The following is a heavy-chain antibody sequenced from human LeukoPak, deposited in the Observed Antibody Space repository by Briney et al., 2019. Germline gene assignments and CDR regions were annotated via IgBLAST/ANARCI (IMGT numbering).Heavy chain of an antibody. Sequence: SVKVSCKASGFTFTSSAVQWVRQARGQRLEWIGWIVVGSGNANYAQKFQERVTITRDMSTSTAYTELSSLRSEDTAVYYCAAGAHYYGSGSGYWGQGTLVTVSS. D-gene: IGHD3-10*01. CDR2: IVVGSGNA. J-gene: IGHJ4*02. CDR1: GFTFTSSA. V-gene: IGHV1-58*01. CDR3: AAGAHYYGSGSGY.